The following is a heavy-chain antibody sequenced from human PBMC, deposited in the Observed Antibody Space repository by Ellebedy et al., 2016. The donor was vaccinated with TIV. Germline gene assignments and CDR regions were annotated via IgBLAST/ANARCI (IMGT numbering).Heavy chain of an antibody. V-gene: IGHV4-59*08. CDR1: GGSISSYY. D-gene: IGHD3-16*01. Sequence: SETLSLTCTVSGGSISSYYWSWIRQPPGKGLEWIGYIYYSGSTNYNPSLKSRVTISVDTSKNQFSLKLSSVTAADTAVYYCARLTGDLYFDYWGQGTLVTVSS. J-gene: IGHJ4*02. CDR2: IYYSGST. CDR3: ARLTGDLYFDY.